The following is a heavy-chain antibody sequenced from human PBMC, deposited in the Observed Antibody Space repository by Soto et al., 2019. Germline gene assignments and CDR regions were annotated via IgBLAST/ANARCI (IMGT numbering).Heavy chain of an antibody. CDR2: INHGGNT. CDR3: ARETAYDYVWGTYRPAYYGMDV. D-gene: IGHD3-16*02. J-gene: IGHJ6*02. V-gene: IGHV4-34*01. Sequence: QVQLQQWGAGLLKPSETLSLTCAVYGGSFSGYYWTWIRQPPGKGLEWIGEINHGGNTNYNPSLKGRVSISVDTSKSQFSRTLSSVTAAETAVYFCARETAYDYVWGTYRPAYYGMDVWGQGTTVRVSS. CDR1: GGSFSGYY.